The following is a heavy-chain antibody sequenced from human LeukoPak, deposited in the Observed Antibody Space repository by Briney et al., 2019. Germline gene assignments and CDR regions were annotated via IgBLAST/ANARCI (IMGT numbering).Heavy chain of an antibody. CDR2: INPSGGST. D-gene: IGHD3-10*01. Sequence: ASVTVSCKASGYTFTSYYMHWVRQAPGQGLEWMGIINPSGGSTSYAQKFQGRVTMTRDTSTSTVYMELSSLRSEDTAVYYCARVEGYGSGSYTFDYWGQGTLVTVSS. J-gene: IGHJ4*02. V-gene: IGHV1-46*01. CDR1: GYTFTSYY. CDR3: ARVEGYGSGSYTFDY.